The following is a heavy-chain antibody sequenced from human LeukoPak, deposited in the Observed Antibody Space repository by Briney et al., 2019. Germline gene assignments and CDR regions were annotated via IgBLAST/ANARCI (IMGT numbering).Heavy chain of an antibody. Sequence: GGSLRLSCAASGFAFKTYAMSWVRQAPGKGLEWVSAISGSGAITYYADSVKGRFTISRDNSKNTLYLQMNSLRAEDTAVYYCAKDYGAYFYGMDVWGQGTTVTVSS. D-gene: IGHD3-10*01. CDR3: AKDYGAYFYGMDV. CDR1: GFAFKTYA. J-gene: IGHJ6*02. V-gene: IGHV3-23*01. CDR2: ISGSGAIT.